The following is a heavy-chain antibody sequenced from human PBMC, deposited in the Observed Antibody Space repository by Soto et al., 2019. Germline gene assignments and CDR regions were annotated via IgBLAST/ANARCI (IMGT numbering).Heavy chain of an antibody. V-gene: IGHV4-34*01. CDR3: ARGCIVLMVYAMESQYYYYYYMDV. CDR1: GGSLSDYF. Sequence: SETLSLTCVVSGGSLSDYFWSWIRQPPGKGLEWIGEINHSGSTNYNPSLKSRVTISVDTSKNQFSLKLSSVTAADTAVYYCARGCIVLMVYAMESQYYYYYYMDVWGKGTTVTVSS. CDR2: INHSGST. D-gene: IGHD2-8*01. J-gene: IGHJ6*03.